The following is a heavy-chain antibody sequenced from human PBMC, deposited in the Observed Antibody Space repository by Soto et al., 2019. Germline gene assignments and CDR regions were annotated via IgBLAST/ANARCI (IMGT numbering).Heavy chain of an antibody. J-gene: IGHJ4*02. CDR1: SGSISSYY. V-gene: IGHV4-59*01. D-gene: IGHD2-2*01. CDR2: IYYNGNT. Sequence: SDTLSLTCTVSSGSISSYYWNWIRQPPGKGLEWIGSIYYNGNTNYSPSLKSRVTISVDTSKKQFSLNLTSVTAADTAIYYCARGYCSSTSCYEFDHWGPGALVTVSS. CDR3: ARGYCSSTSCYEFDH.